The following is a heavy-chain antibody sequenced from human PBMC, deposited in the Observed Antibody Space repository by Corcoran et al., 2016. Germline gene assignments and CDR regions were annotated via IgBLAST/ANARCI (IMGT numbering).Heavy chain of an antibody. V-gene: IGHV3-15*01. Sequence: EVQLVESGGGLVKPGGSLRLSCAASGFTFSNAWMSWVRQAPGKGLEWVGRIKSKTDGGTTDYAAPVKGRFTISRDDSKNTLYLQMNSLKTEDTAVYYCTTDTVTTFCDYYYYGMDVWGQGTTVTVSS. D-gene: IGHD4-4*01. J-gene: IGHJ6*02. CDR2: IKSKTDGGTT. CDR3: TTDTVTTFCDYYYYGMDV. CDR1: GFTFSNAW.